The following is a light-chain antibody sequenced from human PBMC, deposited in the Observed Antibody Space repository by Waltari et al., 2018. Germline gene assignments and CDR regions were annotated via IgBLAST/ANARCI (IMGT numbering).Light chain of an antibody. CDR1: QSVSTY. CDR2: SAS. CDR3: QQSFILPLT. Sequence: DIQMTQSPSSLSASMGDTVTLTCRASQSVSTYLNWYQKKPGKAPNLLIYSASALQSGIPTRFRGSRSGTDFTLTIHSLQREDFATYYCQQSFILPLTFGGGTKVEIK. J-gene: IGKJ4*01. V-gene: IGKV1-39*01.